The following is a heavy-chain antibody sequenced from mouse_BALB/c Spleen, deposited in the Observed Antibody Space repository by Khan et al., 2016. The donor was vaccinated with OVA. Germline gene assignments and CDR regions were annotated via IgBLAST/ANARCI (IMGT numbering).Heavy chain of an antibody. V-gene: IGHV5-9-3*01. J-gene: IGHJ3*01. D-gene: IGHD1-1*01. Sequence: EVELVESGGDLVRPGGSLKLSCSASGFTFSTYAMSWVRQTPEKRLEWVATISSSGDYIYYPDSVKGRSTISRDTAKNTLYLQMSSLRSEDTAMYYCARHNYGPFAYWGQGTLVTVSA. CDR2: ISSSGDYI. CDR3: ARHNYGPFAY. CDR1: GFTFSTYA.